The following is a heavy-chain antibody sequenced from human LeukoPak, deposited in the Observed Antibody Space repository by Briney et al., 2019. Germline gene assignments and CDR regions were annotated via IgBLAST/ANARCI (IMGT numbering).Heavy chain of an antibody. CDR3: ARVQAGYSSGWYYFDY. CDR2: INHSGST. J-gene: IGHJ4*02. Sequence: PSETLSLTCAVYGGYFSGYYWRWIRQRPGKGLEWIGEINHSGSTNYNPSLKSRVTISVDTSKNQFSLKLSSVTAADTAVYYCARVQAGYSSGWYYFDYWGQGTLVTVSS. CDR1: GGYFSGYY. D-gene: IGHD6-19*01. V-gene: IGHV4-34*01.